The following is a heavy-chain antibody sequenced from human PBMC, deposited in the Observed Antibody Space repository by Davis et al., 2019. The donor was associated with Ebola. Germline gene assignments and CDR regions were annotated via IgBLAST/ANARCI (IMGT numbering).Heavy chain of an antibody. V-gene: IGHV1-46*01. CDR1: GYTFTSYY. CDR3: ARDSKAAFDI. Sequence: AASVKVSCKASGYTFTSYYMHWVRQAPGQGLEWMGIINPSGGSTSYAQKFQGRVTMTTDTSTSTAYMELRSLRSDDTAVYYCARDSKAAFDIWGQGTMVTVSS. CDR2: INPSGGST. J-gene: IGHJ3*02.